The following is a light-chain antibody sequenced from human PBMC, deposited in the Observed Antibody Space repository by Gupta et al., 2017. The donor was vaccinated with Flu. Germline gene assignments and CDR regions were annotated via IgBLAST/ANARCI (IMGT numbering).Light chain of an antibody. CDR1: QSLSSW. V-gene: IGKV1-5*03. Sequence: PSTLSAYVGDRVTITCRASQSLSSWLAWYQQKPGKAPNLLIYKASKLESGVPSRFSGSGSGTEFTLTISSLQPDDFATYYCQQYYSYSLTFGGGTKVEI. CDR2: KAS. CDR3: QQYYSYSLT. J-gene: IGKJ4*01.